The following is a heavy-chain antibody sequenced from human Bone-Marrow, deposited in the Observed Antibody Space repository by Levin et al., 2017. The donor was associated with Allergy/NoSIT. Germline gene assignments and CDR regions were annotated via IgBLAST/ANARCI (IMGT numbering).Heavy chain of an antibody. D-gene: IGHD6-19*01. CDR3: ARSLWAGTLDY. Sequence: PGGSLRLSCAASGFTFTHYTMHWVRQAPGKGLQWVALIPYDGGKTYYTDSVRGRFTISRDISENTLYLQMDSLKPEDTSIYYCARSLWAGTLDYWSQGTLVTVSS. CDR1: GFTFTHYT. V-gene: IGHV3-30-3*01. CDR2: IPYDGGKT. J-gene: IGHJ4*02.